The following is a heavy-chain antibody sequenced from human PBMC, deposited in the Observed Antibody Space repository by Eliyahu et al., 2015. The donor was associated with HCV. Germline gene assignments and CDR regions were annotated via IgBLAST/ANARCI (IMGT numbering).Heavy chain of an antibody. CDR3: ARDSDYSGAWEPTYYFDY. D-gene: IGHD1-26*01. CDR1: GFPFXSXA. V-gene: IGHV3-30*16. Sequence: QVQLVESGGGVVQPGRSLRLSCAASGFPFXSXAWPWVRQAPGKGLEWVAVISYDGSNKYYADSVKGRFTISRDNSKNTLYLQMNSLRAEDTAVYYCARDSDYSGAWEPTYYFDYWGQGTLVTVSS. J-gene: IGHJ4*02. CDR2: ISYDGSNK.